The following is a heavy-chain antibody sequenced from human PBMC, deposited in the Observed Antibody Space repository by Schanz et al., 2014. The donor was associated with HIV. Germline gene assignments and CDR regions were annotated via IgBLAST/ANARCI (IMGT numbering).Heavy chain of an antibody. CDR2: IPYDGRNK. J-gene: IGHJ2*01. Sequence: QGQLAESGGGVVRPGRSLRLSCAASGFTFDRFGMHWVRQAPGKGLEWGAVIPYDGRNKYQAASVKGRFTVSRDNARNSLYLQMNRLRAEDTAVYYCAKGLYHGGRNQKWHFVFWGRGTLVSVSS. CDR1: GFTFDRFG. V-gene: IGHV3-30*18. D-gene: IGHD1-26*01. CDR3: AKGLYHGGRNQKWHFVF.